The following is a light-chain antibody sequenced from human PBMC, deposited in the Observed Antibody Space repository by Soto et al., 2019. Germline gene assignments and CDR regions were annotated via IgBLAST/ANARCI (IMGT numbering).Light chain of an antibody. CDR3: MQTLQTPWT. Sequence: DIVLPQAPLSLPVTPGEPASISCRSSQSLLHSNGYNYLDWHLQKPGQSPQVLIHLGSNRASGVPDRFNGSGSGTDFTLKISRVEAEDVGIYYCMQTLQTPWTFGQGTKVDIK. CDR1: QSLLHSNGYNY. J-gene: IGKJ1*01. CDR2: LGS. V-gene: IGKV2-28*01.